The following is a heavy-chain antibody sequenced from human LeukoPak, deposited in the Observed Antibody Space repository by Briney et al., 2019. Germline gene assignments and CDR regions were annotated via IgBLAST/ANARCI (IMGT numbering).Heavy chain of an antibody. Sequence: ASVTVSCTVSGYTFTSYDINWVRQATGQELEWMGWMNPNSGNTGYAQKFQGRVTMTRNTSISTAYMELSSLRSEDTAVYYCARTYYDYVWGSYRYTYYYGMDVWGQGTTVTVSS. CDR2: MNPNSGNT. CDR3: ARTYYDYVWGSYRYTYYYGMDV. V-gene: IGHV1-8*01. D-gene: IGHD3-16*02. CDR1: GYTFTSYD. J-gene: IGHJ6*02.